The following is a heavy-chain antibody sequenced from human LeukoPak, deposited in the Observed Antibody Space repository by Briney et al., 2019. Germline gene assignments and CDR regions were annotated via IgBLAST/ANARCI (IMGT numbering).Heavy chain of an antibody. CDR1: GGSIRSYY. V-gene: IGHV4-4*07. Sequence: SETLSLTCTVSGGSIRSYYWSWIRQPAGKGLEWIGRIYTSGSTNYNPSLKSRVTMSVDTSKNQFSLKLSSVTAADTAAYYCARDHCSSTSCYTAFDIWGQGTMVTVPS. CDR2: IYTSGST. CDR3: ARDHCSSTSCYTAFDI. D-gene: IGHD2-2*02. J-gene: IGHJ3*02.